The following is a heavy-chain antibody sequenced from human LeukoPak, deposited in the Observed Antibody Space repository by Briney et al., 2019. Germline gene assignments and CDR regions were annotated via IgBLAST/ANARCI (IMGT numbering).Heavy chain of an antibody. CDR2: IIPIFGTS. V-gene: IGHV1-69*06. CDR3: ARESNRYYGSGSYFSD. J-gene: IGHJ4*02. Sequence: SVKVSFKPSGCTFIIYAMSWLRQAAGQGREWMDGIIPIFGTSNYAQKVQGRLTITADKSTSTAYMELSSLRYEDTAVYYCARESNRYYGSGSYFSDWGQGTLVTVSS. D-gene: IGHD3-10*01. CDR1: GCTFIIYA.